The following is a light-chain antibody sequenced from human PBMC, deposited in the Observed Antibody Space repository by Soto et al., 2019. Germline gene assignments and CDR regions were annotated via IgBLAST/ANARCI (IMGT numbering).Light chain of an antibody. V-gene: IGLV2-23*01. Sequence: QSALTQPASVSGSPGQSITMSCTGTSSDVGSYDVVSWYQQHPGKAPKVIIYEDNKRPAGVSYRFSGSKSGNTASLTISGIQAEDESDYYCCSYAGSSTWVFGGGTKLTVL. J-gene: IGLJ3*02. CDR2: EDN. CDR3: CSYAGSSTWV. CDR1: SSDVGSYDV.